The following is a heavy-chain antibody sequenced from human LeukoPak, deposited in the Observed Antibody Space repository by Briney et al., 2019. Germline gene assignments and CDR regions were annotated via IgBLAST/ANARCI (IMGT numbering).Heavy chain of an antibody. Sequence: ASVKVSCKASGYTFTGYYMHWVRQAPGQGLEWMGWINPNSGGTNYAQKFQGRVTMTRDTSISTAYMELSRLRSDDTAVYFCARAGNYYDDTSGYYSFDYWGQGTLVTVSS. D-gene: IGHD3-22*01. CDR3: ARAGNYYDDTSGYYSFDY. CDR1: GYTFTGYY. CDR2: INPNSGGT. J-gene: IGHJ4*02. V-gene: IGHV1-2*02.